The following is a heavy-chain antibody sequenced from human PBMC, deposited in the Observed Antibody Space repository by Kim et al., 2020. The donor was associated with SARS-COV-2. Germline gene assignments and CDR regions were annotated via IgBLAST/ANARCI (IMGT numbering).Heavy chain of an antibody. V-gene: IGHV7-4-1*02. CDR1: GYTFTSYA. D-gene: IGHD6-13*01. J-gene: IGHJ4*02. Sequence: ASVKVSCKASGYTFTSYAMNWVRQAPGQGLEWMGWINTNTGNPTYAQGFTGRFVFSLDTSVSTAYLQISSLKAEDTAVYYCARESGGEGSYSSRLDYWGQGTLVTVSS. CDR3: ARESGGEGSYSSRLDY. CDR2: INTNTGNP.